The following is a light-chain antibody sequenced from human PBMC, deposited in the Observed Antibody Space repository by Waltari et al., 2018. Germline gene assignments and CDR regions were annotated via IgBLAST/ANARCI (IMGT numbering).Light chain of an antibody. CDR2: KAS. J-gene: IGKJ3*01. Sequence: DIQMTQSPSTLSASVGDRVTITCRASQSISSWLAWYQQKPGKAPKVLIYKASSVESGVPSRFSGSGAGTEFTLTISSLQPDDFATYYCQQYNSYRGTFGPGTKVDIK. V-gene: IGKV1-5*03. CDR1: QSISSW. CDR3: QQYNSYRGT.